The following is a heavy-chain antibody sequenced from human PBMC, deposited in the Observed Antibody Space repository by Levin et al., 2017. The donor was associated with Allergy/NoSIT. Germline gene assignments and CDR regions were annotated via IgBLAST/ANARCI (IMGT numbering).Heavy chain of an antibody. CDR3: ARDFWFGELLYPNWFDP. D-gene: IGHD3-10*01. Sequence: GGSLRLSCAASGFTFSSYSMNWVRQAPGKGLEWVSYISSSSSTIYYADSVKGRFTVSRDNAKNSLYLQMNSLRAEDTAVYYCARDFWFGELLYPNWFDPWGQGTLVTVSS. J-gene: IGHJ5*02. CDR1: GFTFSSYS. V-gene: IGHV3-48*01. CDR2: ISSSSSTI.